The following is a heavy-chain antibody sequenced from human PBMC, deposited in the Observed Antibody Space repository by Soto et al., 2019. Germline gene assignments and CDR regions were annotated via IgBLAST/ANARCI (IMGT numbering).Heavy chain of an antibody. D-gene: IGHD5-12*01. CDR2: ISASSTYI. V-gene: IGHV3-21*01. CDR1: GFIFSSYT. J-gene: IGHJ4*02. CDR3: ARGWLRDTWMY. Sequence: EVQLVESGGGLVKPGGSLRLSCAASGFIFSSYTMNWVRQAPGKGLEWVSSISASSTYIYYADSLKGRFTISRDNAYISLSLQMNSLRAEDTAVYYCARGWLRDTWMYWGQGTLVTVSS.